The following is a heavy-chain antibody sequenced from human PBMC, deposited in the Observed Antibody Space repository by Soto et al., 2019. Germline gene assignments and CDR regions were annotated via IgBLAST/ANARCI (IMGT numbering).Heavy chain of an antibody. CDR3: ARQDDKSGSTS. Sequence: SETLSLTCTVSGGSISTVSSYWGWIRQPPGKGLEWIGSIYFIGSSYSNPSLKSRVTMSADTSNNQFSLKLSSVTAADTAVYFCARQDDKSGSTSWGQGTLVTVSS. D-gene: IGHD5-12*01. V-gene: IGHV4-39*01. CDR2: IYFIGSS. CDR1: GGSISTVSSY. J-gene: IGHJ4*02.